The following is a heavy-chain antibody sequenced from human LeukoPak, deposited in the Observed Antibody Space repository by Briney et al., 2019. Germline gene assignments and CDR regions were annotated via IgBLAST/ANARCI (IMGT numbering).Heavy chain of an antibody. CDR2: IYSEGSRT. CDR3: ARSGRGGAFDI. J-gene: IGHJ3*02. CDR1: GFTLSSYW. Sequence: GGSLRLSCAGSGFTLSSYWMNWVRQGPGKGLVWVPRIYSEGSRTTYADSARGRFTISGDNAKITLYLQMNSLKADDTAVHYCARSGRGGAFDIWGQGTMVTVSS. D-gene: IGHD1-26*01. V-gene: IGHV3-74*01.